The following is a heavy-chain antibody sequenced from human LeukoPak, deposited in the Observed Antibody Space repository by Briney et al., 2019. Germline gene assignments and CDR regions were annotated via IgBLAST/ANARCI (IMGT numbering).Heavy chain of an antibody. J-gene: IGHJ5*02. Sequence: GGSLRLSCAASGFTFSSYSMNWVRQAPGKGLEWVSSISSSSSYIYYADSVKGRFTISRDNAKNSLYLQMNSLRAEDTAVYYCARDQYSWNYVSYWFDPWGQGTLDTVPS. CDR1: GFTFSSYS. V-gene: IGHV3-21*01. CDR3: ARDQYSWNYVSYWFDP. CDR2: ISSSSSYI. D-gene: IGHD1-7*01.